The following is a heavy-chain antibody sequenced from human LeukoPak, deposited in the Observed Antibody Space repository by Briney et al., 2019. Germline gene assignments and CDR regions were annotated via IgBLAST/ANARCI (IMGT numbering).Heavy chain of an antibody. CDR1: GFTFSSYS. V-gene: IGHV3-21*01. D-gene: IGHD3-3*01. CDR3: ARDRGADFWGGFADH. CDR2: ISSSSSYI. J-gene: IGHJ4*02. Sequence: GGSLRLSCAASGFTFSSYSMNWVRQAPGKGLEWVSSISSSSSYIYYADSVKGRFTISRDNAKNSLYLQMNSLRAEDTAVYYCARDRGADFWGGFADHWGQGTLVTVSS.